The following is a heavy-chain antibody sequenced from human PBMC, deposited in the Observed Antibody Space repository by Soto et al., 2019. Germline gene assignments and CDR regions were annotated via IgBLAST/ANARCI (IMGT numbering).Heavy chain of an antibody. J-gene: IGHJ4*02. CDR2: IYYSGST. D-gene: IGHD3-3*01. CDR1: GGSISSGGYC. CDR3: ARDLLDDKDY. V-gene: IGHV4-31*03. Sequence: SETLSLPCTVSGGSISSGGYCWSWIRQHPGKGLEWIGYIYYSGSTYYNPSLKSRVTISVDTSKNQFSLKLSSVTAADTAVDYCARDLLDDKDYWGQETLFTFSS.